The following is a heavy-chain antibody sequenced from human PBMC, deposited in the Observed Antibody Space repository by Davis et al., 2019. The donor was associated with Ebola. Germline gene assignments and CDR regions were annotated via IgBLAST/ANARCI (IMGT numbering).Heavy chain of an antibody. V-gene: IGHV4-34*01. CDR2: INHSGST. D-gene: IGHD3-22*01. J-gene: IGHJ4*02. Sequence: MPSETLSLTCAVYGGSFSGYYWSWIRQPPGKGLEWIGEINHSGSTNYNPSLKSRVTISVDTSKNQFSLKLSSVTAADTAVYYCARHGWGYDSSGYFMTPFDYWGQGTLVTVSS. CDR3: ARHGWGYDSSGYFMTPFDY. CDR1: GGSFSGYY.